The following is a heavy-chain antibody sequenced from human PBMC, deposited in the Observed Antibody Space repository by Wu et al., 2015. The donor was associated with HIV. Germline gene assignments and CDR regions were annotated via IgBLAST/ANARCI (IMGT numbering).Heavy chain of an antibody. CDR1: GGSFSGYY. V-gene: IGHV4-34*01. CDR2: INHSGST. CDR3: VRLVREDLTDHCSGGSCYSGISDAFDI. D-gene: IGHD2-15*01. Sequence: QVQLQQWGAGLLKPSETLSLTCAVYGGSFSGYYWSWIRQPPGKGLEWIGEINHSGSTNYNPSLKSRVTISVDTSKNQFSLKLSSVTAADTAVYYCVRLVREDLTDHCSGGSCYSGISDAFDIWGQGTMVTVSS. J-gene: IGHJ3*02.